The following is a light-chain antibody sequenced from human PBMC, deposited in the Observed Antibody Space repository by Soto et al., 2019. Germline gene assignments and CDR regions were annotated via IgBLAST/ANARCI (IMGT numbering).Light chain of an antibody. V-gene: IGKV1-39*01. Sequence: DIQMTQSPSSLSASVGDRVTITCRASQTITTYLNWYQQKPGKAPQLLIYGASTLQSGVPSRFTGSGSGTYFTLTIISLQPEDFATYHCQQSHSTPWTFGQGTKVEVK. J-gene: IGKJ1*01. CDR2: GAS. CDR1: QTITTY. CDR3: QQSHSTPWT.